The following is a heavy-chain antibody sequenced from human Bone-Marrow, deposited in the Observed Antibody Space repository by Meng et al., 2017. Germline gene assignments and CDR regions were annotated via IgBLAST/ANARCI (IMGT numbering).Heavy chain of an antibody. CDR2: ISYSGST. V-gene: IGHV4-59*01. CDR3: ASAPINYDQLTGYYSGAFDI. CDR1: GASMRSYY. Sequence: GSLRLSCTVSGASMRSYYWSWIRQAPGKGLEWIGEISYSGSTKYNPSLNSRVTKSMDTSKMQFSLKLSAVAAADTAVYYCASAPINYDQLTGYYSGAFDIWGPGTMVTVSS. D-gene: IGHD3-9*01. J-gene: IGHJ3*02.